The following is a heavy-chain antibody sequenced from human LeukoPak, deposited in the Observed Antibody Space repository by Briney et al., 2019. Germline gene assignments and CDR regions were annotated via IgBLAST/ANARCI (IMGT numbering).Heavy chain of an antibody. CDR2: ISGSGGST. CDR1: GFTFSSYA. CDR3: ARADLDITMIVVVPVGDWFDP. V-gene: IGHV3-23*01. J-gene: IGHJ5*02. Sequence: GGSLRLSCAASGFTFSSYAMSWVRQAPGKGLEWVSAISGSGGSTYYADSVKGRFTISRDNSKNTLYLQMNSLRAEDTAVYYCARADLDITMIVVVPVGDWFDPWGQGTLVTVSS. D-gene: IGHD3-22*01.